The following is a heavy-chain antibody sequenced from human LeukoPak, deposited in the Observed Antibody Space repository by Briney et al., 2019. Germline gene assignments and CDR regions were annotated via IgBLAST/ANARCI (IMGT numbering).Heavy chain of an antibody. V-gene: IGHV3-7*03. Sequence: PGGSLRLSCAASGFTFSSYGMHWVRQAPGEGLEWVAKINQDGTEKAYVDSVRGRFTISRDNSKNTLYLQMNSLRAEDTAVYYCARGLPFDYWGQGTLVTVSS. CDR3: ARGLPFDY. CDR2: INQDGTEK. CDR1: GFTFSSYG. J-gene: IGHJ4*02.